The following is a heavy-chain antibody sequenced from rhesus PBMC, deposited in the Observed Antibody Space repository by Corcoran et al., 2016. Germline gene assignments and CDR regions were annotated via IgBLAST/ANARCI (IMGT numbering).Heavy chain of an antibody. CDR2: MKTKAEGGTA. V-gene: IGHV3-16*01. D-gene: IGHD1-20*01. CDR3: TRDPWYSWNIPNEV. CDR1: GFPFSNYW. J-gene: IGHJ5-1*01. Sequence: VQLVESGGGLVQPGGSLRLSCAASGFPFSNYWMSWVRQAPGTGLEWVGRMKTKAEGGTAANAEAVKGRFTIASEDSKNTLDRQMNSLKTDDTAVYDCTRDPWYSWNIPNEVGGPGVLVTVSS.